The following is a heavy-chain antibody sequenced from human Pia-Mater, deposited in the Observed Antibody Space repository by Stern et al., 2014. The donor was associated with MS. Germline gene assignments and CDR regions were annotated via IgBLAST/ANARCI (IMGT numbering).Heavy chain of an antibody. J-gene: IGHJ5*02. CDR3: SPRSETSDRWYSLGYDL. Sequence: VQLVQSGAEVTKPGSSVKVSCKASGGTFSKFPSSWVRQAPGQGLEWMGGIFPVFGTPTYAQEFRGRGTITADVSTSTVYMALSSPRSDDPAVYYCSPRSETSDRWYSLGYDLWGQGTLVTVSS. CDR1: GGTFSKFP. V-gene: IGHV1-69*01. D-gene: IGHD6-13*01. CDR2: IFPVFGTP.